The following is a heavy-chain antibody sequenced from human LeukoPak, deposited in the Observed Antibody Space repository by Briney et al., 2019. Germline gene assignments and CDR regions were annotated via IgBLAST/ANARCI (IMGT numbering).Heavy chain of an antibody. CDR1: GFTFTDYY. V-gene: IGHV3-11*01. CDR3: ARDYNC. Sequence: GGSLRLSCSASGFTFTDYYMSWIRQAPGKGLEWVSYISPSGTVIYYGDSVKGRFTISRDNAKKSLYLQMNSLRAEDTAVHYSARDYNCWGQGTLVTVSS. CDR2: ISPSGTVI. J-gene: IGHJ4*02. D-gene: IGHD3-10*01.